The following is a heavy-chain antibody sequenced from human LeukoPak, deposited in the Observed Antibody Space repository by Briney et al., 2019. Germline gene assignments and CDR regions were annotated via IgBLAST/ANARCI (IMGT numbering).Heavy chain of an antibody. J-gene: IGHJ4*02. Sequence: PGGSLRLSCAASGLRFNGYWRIWLRQASGKGLEWVANIKQDGIEKYYVDSVKGRLTISRDNAKNSLYLQMNSLTAEATAVYYCARQRYGTLDHWGQGTLVTVSS. CDR2: IKQDGIEK. CDR3: ARQRYGTLDH. V-gene: IGHV3-7*04. CDR1: GLRFNGYW. D-gene: IGHD6-25*01.